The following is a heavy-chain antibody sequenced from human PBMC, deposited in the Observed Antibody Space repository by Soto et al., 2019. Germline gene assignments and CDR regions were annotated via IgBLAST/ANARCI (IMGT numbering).Heavy chain of an antibody. J-gene: IGHJ6*02. CDR1: GGSISSYY. V-gene: IGHV4-59*01. CDR2: IYYSGST. D-gene: IGHD6-13*01. CDR3: ARDQERQQLAYYYYYGMDV. Sequence: PSETLSLTCIVSGGSISSYYWSWIRQPPGKGLEWIGYIYYSGSTNYNPSLKGRVTISVDTSKNQFSLKLSSVTAADTAVYYCARDQERQQLAYYYYYGMDVWGQGTTVTVSS.